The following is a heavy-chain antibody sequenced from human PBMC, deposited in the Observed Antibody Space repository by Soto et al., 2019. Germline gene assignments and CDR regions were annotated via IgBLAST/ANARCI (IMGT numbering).Heavy chain of an antibody. V-gene: IGHV3-48*01. D-gene: IGHD6-13*01. Sequence: EVQLVESGGGLVQPGGSLRLSCAASGFTFSSYSMNWVRQAPGKGLEWVSYISSSSSTMYYADSVKGRFTISRDNAKNSLYLQMNSLRADDTAVYYCARHPERIAEIGWFDPWGQGTLVTVSS. CDR1: GFTFSSYS. J-gene: IGHJ5*02. CDR2: ISSSSSTM. CDR3: ARHPERIAEIGWFDP.